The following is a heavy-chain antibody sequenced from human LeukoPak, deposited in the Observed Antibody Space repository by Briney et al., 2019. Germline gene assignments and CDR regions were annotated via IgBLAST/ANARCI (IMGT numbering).Heavy chain of an antibody. CDR1: GFTFSRHE. V-gene: IGHV3-48*03. CDR3: ARDKGSNGY. CDR2: ISGSGDHI. Sequence: GGSLRLSCVASGFTFSRHEMNWVRQAPGKWLEWVSFISGSGDHIEYADSVKGRFTISRDNAKNSLYLQMSGLRAEDTAVYYCARDKGSNGYWGQGTLVTVSS. D-gene: IGHD2-8*01. J-gene: IGHJ4*02.